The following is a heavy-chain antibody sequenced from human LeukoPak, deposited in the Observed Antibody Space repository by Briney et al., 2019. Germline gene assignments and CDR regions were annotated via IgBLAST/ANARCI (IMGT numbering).Heavy chain of an antibody. D-gene: IGHD1-26*01. CDR1: GYTFANYC. J-gene: IGHJ4*02. CDR2: IYPADSET. Sequence: GESLKISCRVAGYTFANYCIGWLRQMPGKGLEWMGIIYPADSETRYSPSFQGQVTISVDKSISTAYLQWSSLKASDTAMYYCGREIGGSYYGLVYWRQGTLVTVSS. V-gene: IGHV5-51*01. CDR3: GREIGGSYYGLVY.